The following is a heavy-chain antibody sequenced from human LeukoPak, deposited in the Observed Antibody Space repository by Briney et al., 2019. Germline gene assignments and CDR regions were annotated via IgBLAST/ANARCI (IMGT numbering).Heavy chain of an antibody. CDR1: GYTFSSYG. V-gene: IGHV1-18*01. J-gene: IGHJ4*02. CDR3: ARAPGGNPTTHYFDY. Sequence: GASVKVSCKASGYTFSSYGITWVRQVPGQGLEWMGWISTYDGNTNYAQKLQGRVTMTTDTSTGTGYMELRSLRSDDTAVYYCARAPGGNPTTHYFDYWGQGTLVTVSS. CDR2: ISTYDGNT. D-gene: IGHD1-14*01.